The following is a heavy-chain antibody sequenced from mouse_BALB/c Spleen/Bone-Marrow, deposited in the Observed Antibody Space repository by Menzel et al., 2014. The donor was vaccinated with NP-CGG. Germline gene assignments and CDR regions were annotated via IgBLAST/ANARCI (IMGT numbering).Heavy chain of an antibody. J-gene: IGHJ1*01. D-gene: IGHD1-2*01. CDR2: IRNKANGYTT. CDR1: GFTFTDYY. V-gene: IGHV7-3*02. CDR3: ARDNYYGYHWYFDV. Sequence: DVHLVESGGGLVQPGGSLRLSCATSGFTFTDYYMSWVRQPPGKALEWLGFIRNKANGYTTEYSASVKGRFTISRDNSQSILYLQMNTLRAEDNATYYCARDNYYGYHWYFDVWGAGTTVTVSS.